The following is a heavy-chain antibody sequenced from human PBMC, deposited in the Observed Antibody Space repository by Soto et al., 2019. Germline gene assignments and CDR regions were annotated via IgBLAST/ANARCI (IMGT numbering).Heavy chain of an antibody. J-gene: IGHJ3*02. D-gene: IGHD5-12*01. Sequence: GGSLRLSCADSGFTFSSYAMSWVRQAPGKGLEWVSAISGSGGSTYYADSVKGRFTISRDNSKNTLYLQMNSLRAEDTAVYYCAKDQGGYSGYDPDAFDIWGQGTMVTVSS. CDR2: ISGSGGST. V-gene: IGHV3-23*01. CDR3: AKDQGGYSGYDPDAFDI. CDR1: GFTFSSYA.